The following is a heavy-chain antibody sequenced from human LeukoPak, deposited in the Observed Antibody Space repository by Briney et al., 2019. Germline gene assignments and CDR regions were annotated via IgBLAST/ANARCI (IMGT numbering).Heavy chain of an antibody. CDR3: ARDSFDY. V-gene: IGHV3-30-3*01. J-gene: IGHJ4*02. CDR1: GSTFSSYA. Sequence: GGSLRLSCSASGSTFSSYAMHWVRQAPGKGLEWVAVISYDGSNKYYADSVKGRFTISRDNSKNTLYLQMNSLRAEDTAVYYCARDSFDYWGQGTLVTVSS. CDR2: ISYDGSNK.